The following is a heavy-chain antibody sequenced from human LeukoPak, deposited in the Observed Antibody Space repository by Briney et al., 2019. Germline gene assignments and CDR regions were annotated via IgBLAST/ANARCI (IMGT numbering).Heavy chain of an antibody. J-gene: IGHJ4*02. Sequence: GGSLRLSCAASGFSFNTYSMNWVRQTPGKGLEWVSYISSNSSTIYYADSVKGRFTVSRDNAKNSLSLQMNSLRAEDTAVYYCAREGYSPYWGQGTLVTVSS. CDR3: AREGYSPY. CDR2: ISSNSSTI. V-gene: IGHV3-48*01. D-gene: IGHD6-13*01. CDR1: GFSFNTYS.